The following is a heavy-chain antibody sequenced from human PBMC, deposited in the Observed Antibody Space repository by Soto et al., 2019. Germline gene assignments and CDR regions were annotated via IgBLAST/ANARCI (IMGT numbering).Heavy chain of an antibody. CDR3: AKDQGLAEAYFDY. CDR1: GFTFSIYG. D-gene: IGHD6-19*01. Sequence: PGGSLRLSCAASGFTFSIYGMHWVRQAPGKGLEWVAFISYDGSNKYYADSVKGRFTISRDNSKNTLYLQMNSLRAEDTAVYYCAKDQGLAEAYFDYWGQGTLVTVSS. J-gene: IGHJ4*02. CDR2: ISYDGSNK. V-gene: IGHV3-30*18.